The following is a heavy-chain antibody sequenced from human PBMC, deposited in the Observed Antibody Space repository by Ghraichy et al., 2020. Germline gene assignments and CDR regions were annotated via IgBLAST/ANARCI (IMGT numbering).Heavy chain of an antibody. CDR1: GFNFRTHA. CDR3: AREMGVYIFSAFDR. V-gene: IGHV3-23*01. CDR2: VSGSGGIT. D-gene: IGHD5/OR15-5a*01. J-gene: IGHJ3*02. Sequence: GGSLRLSCVVSGFNFRTHAMSWVRQAPGKGLEWVSSVSGSGGITYHAASVKGRFTISRDNSEDTLYLEMNSLRAEDTALYYCAREMGVYIFSAFDRWGQGTLVTVSS.